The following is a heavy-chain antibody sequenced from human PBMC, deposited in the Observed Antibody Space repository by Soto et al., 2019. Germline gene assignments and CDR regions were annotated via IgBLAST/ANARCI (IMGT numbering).Heavy chain of an antibody. Sequence: SGPTLVNPTETLTLTCTVSGFSLSNARMGVSWIRQPPGKALEWLAHIFSNDEKSYSTSLKSRLTIPKDTSKSQVVLTMTNMDPVDTATYYCARIRHDWSSGYYPAFDYWGQGTLVTVSS. CDR2: IFSNDEK. J-gene: IGHJ4*02. D-gene: IGHD3-22*01. CDR3: ARIRHDWSSGYYPAFDY. CDR1: GFSLSNARMG. V-gene: IGHV2-26*01.